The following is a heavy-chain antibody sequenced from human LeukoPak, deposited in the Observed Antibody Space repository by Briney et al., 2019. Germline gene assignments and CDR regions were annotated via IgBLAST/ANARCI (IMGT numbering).Heavy chain of an antibody. CDR3: ARDLGGYHDY. CDR2: ISDGGKTK. CDR1: GFTFRSSE. V-gene: IGHV3-48*03. D-gene: IGHD3-16*02. Sequence: GGSLRLSCAASGFTFRSSEMNWVRQAPGKGLEWVSYISDGGKTKYYADSVKGRFTISRDNAKNSLYLQMNSLRAEDTAVYYCARDLGGYHDYWGQGTLVTVSS. J-gene: IGHJ4*02.